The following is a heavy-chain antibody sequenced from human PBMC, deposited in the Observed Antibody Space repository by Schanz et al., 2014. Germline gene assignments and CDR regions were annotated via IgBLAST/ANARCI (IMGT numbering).Heavy chain of an antibody. D-gene: IGHD2-2*01. CDR1: GFTLTSHF. V-gene: IGHV1-46*01. CDR2: INPIDGST. J-gene: IGHJ3*01. Sequence: QVQWVQSGADVKKPGTAVKVSCKASGFTLTSHFMHWLRQAPGQGLEWMGLINPIDGSTTYVWGFHGRLTMTRDTSTTTVYMDLSTLRSEDTAVYYCARGSCTASGCYDAFDLWGQGTLVTVSS. CDR3: ARGSCTASGCYDAFDL.